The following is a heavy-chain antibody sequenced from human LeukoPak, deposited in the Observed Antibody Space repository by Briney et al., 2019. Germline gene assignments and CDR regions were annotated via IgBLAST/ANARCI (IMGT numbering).Heavy chain of an antibody. CDR2: INHSGST. V-gene: IGHV4-34*01. D-gene: IGHD3-10*01. Sequence: SETLSLTCAVYGGSFSGYYWSWIRQPPGKGLEWIGEINHSGSTNFNPSLKSRVTISVDTSKHQFSLTLSSVTAADTAVYYCARGRVTSHQAMVRGVIRLHWFDPWGQGTLVTVSS. J-gene: IGHJ5*02. CDR1: GGSFSGYY. CDR3: ARGRVTSHQAMVRGVIRLHWFDP.